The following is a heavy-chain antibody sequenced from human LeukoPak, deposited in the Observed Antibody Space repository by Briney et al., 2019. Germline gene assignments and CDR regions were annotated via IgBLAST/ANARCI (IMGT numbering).Heavy chain of an antibody. CDR3: ARDVAEYYDRSGYFH. D-gene: IGHD3-22*01. CDR1: GYTFSSYG. J-gene: IGHJ4*02. V-gene: IGHV1-18*01. CDR2: ISAYNGNT. Sequence: ASVKVSCKASGYTFSSYGISWVRQAPGQGLEWMGWISAYNGNTNYAQKLQGRVTMTTDTSTSTAHMELRGLRSDDTAVYYCARDVAEYYDRSGYFHWGQGTLVTVSS.